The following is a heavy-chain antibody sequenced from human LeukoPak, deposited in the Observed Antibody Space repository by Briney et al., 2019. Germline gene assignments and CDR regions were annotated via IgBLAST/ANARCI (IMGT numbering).Heavy chain of an antibody. V-gene: IGHV4-61*01. CDR2: IYYSGST. D-gene: IGHD6-13*01. CDR1: GVSVSSGSYY. Sequence: SETLSLTCTVSGVSVSSGSYYWSWIRQPPGKGLEWIGYIYYSGSTNYNPSLKSRVTISVDTSKNQFSLKLSSVTAADTAVYYCARGISSSPPGNIDYWGQGTLVTVSS. CDR3: ARGISSSPPGNIDY. J-gene: IGHJ4*02.